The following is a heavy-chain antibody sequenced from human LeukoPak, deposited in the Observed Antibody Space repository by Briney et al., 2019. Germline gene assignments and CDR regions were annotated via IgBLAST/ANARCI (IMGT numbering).Heavy chain of an antibody. Sequence: GGSLRLSCAASGFTFSNYAMNWVRQAPGKGLEWVSSISSGSSYIYYADSVKGRFTISRDNAKNTLYLQMNSLRAEDTAVYYCARDEYYYDSSGYFPDYWGQGTLVTVSS. CDR1: GFTFSNYA. D-gene: IGHD3-22*01. CDR3: ARDEYYYDSSGYFPDY. CDR2: ISSGSSYI. V-gene: IGHV3-21*01. J-gene: IGHJ4*02.